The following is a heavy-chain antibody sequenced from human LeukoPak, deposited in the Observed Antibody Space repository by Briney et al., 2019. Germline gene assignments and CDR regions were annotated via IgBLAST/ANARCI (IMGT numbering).Heavy chain of an antibody. CDR2: INPNSGGT. CDR3: ASSEQLVSYPYYYYYGMDV. CDR1: GYTFTDYY. D-gene: IGHD6-13*01. V-gene: IGHV1-2*02. J-gene: IGHJ6*02. Sequence: ASVKVSCKASGYTFTDYYMHWVRQAPGQGLEWMGWINPNSGGTNYAQKFQGRVTMTRDTSISTAYMELSRLRSDDTAVYYCASSEQLVSYPYYYYYGMDVWGQGTTVTVSS.